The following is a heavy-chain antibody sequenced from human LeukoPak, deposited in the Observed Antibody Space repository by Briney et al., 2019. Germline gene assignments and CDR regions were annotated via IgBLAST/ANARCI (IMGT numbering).Heavy chain of an antibody. CDR2: IYSGGST. D-gene: IGHD3-10*01. CDR1: GFTFSSYA. V-gene: IGHV3-66*01. Sequence: GGSLRLSCAASGFTFSSYAMHWVRQAPGKGLEWVSVIYSGGSTYYADSVKGRFTISRDNSKNTLYLQMNSLRAEDTAVYYCAREPQGSRYYYYGMDVWGQGTTVTVSS. CDR3: AREPQGSRYYYYGMDV. J-gene: IGHJ6*02.